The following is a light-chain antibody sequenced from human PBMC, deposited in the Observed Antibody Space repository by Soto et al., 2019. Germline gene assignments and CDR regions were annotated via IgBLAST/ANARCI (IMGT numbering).Light chain of an antibody. V-gene: IGLV2-11*01. CDR2: DVS. J-gene: IGLJ1*01. CDR3: CSYAGSYTYV. Sequence: QSVLTQPRSVSGSPGQSVTISCTGTSSDVGGYNYVSWYQQHPDKAPKLMISDVSKRPSGVPDRFSGSKSDNTASLTISGLQAEDEADYYCCSYAGSYTYVFGTGTKVTVL. CDR1: SSDVGGYNY.